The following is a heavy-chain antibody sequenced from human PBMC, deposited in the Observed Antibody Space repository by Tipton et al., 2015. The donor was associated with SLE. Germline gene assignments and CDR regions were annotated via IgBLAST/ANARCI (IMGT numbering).Heavy chain of an antibody. CDR1: GGSFSGYY. CDR2: IYHSGST. Sequence: TLSLTCAVYGGSFSGYYWSWIRQSPGKGLEWIGYIYHSGSTYYNPSLKSRVIISVDRSTNQFSLIVRSVTAADTAVYYCARGSGSKISYNMDVWGQGTTVTVSS. CDR3: ARGSGSKISYNMDV. J-gene: IGHJ6*02. V-gene: IGHV4-34*01. D-gene: IGHD3-22*01.